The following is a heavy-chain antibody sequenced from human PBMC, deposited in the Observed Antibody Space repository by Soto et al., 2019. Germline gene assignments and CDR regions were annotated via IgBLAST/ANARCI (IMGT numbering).Heavy chain of an antibody. D-gene: IGHD6-6*01. CDR2: ITSSGINT. CDR3: ARRRVRSRGYYYAMEV. J-gene: IGHJ6*02. CDR1: GFTFSHYY. Sequence: GGSLRLSCAASGFTFSHYYMSWVRQAPGKGLEWVSYITSSGINTHYADSVKGRFTVSRDHAKNSLFLQMSSLRVEDTAVYYCARRRVRSRGYYYAMEVWRQQTTVTVSS. V-gene: IGHV3-11*01.